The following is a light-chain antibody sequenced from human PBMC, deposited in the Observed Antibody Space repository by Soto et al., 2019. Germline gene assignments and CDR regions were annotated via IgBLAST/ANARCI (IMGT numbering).Light chain of an antibody. CDR2: DV. CDR3: NSYTSSGTVV. J-gene: IGLJ3*02. CDR1: SSDVGGSNY. V-gene: IGLV2-14*01. Sequence: QSVLTQPASVSGWPGQSITIYCTGTSSDVGGSNYVSWYQLSPGKAPILLIYDVDRPSGVSNRFSGSKSGNTASLTISGLQAEDEADYYCNSYTSSGTVVFGGGTKVTVL.